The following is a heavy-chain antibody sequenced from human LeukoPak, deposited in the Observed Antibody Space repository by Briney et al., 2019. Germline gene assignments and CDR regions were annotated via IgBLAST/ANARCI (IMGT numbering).Heavy chain of an antibody. V-gene: IGHV3-23*01. Sequence: PGGSLRLSCAASGFTFSSYAMSWVRQAPGKGLEWVSAISGSGGSTYYADSVKGRFTISRDNSKNTLYLQMNSLRAEDTAVYYCATTGVTIFGVVIISADPFDYWGQGTLVTVSS. CDR1: GFTFSSYA. D-gene: IGHD3-3*01. J-gene: IGHJ4*02. CDR3: ATTGVTIFGVVIISADPFDY. CDR2: ISGSGGST.